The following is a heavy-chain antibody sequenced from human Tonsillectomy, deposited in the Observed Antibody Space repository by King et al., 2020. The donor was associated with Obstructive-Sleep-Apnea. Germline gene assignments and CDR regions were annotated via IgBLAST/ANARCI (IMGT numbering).Heavy chain of an antibody. Sequence: VQLVESGGGMVQPGGSLRLSCAASGFTFSSYAISWVRQAPGKGLEWVSAINTRGTTFYAGSVRGRFTISRDNSKYTVDLQVNSLRAEDTALYYGAKEGGGSGVYWVDSWGQGTLVTVSS. CDR2: INTRGTT. CDR3: AKEGGGSGVYWVDS. D-gene: IGHD3-10*01. CDR1: GFTFSSYA. J-gene: IGHJ4*02. V-gene: IGHV3-23*04.